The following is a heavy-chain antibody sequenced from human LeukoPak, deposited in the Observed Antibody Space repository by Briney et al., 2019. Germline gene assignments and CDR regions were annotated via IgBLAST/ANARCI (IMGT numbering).Heavy chain of an antibody. CDR3: AKENYYDSSGYFSFYFDY. CDR2: ISYEGSNK. V-gene: IGHV3-30*18. J-gene: IGHJ4*01. CDR1: GFTFSSYG. Sequence: QSGGSLRPSCAASGFTFSSYGMHWVRQAPGKGLEWVAIISYEGSNKYYADSVKGRFTISRDNSNNTLYLQMNSLRAEDTAVYYCAKENYYDSSGYFSFYFDYWGQGTLVTVSS. D-gene: IGHD3-22*01.